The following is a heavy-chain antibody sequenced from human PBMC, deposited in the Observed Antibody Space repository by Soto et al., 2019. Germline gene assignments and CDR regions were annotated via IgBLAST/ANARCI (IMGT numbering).Heavy chain of an antibody. J-gene: IGHJ5*02. V-gene: IGHV4-4*07. CDR3: ARGVYTVTTGNWFDP. CDR2: IYTSGST. D-gene: IGHD4-4*01. CDR1: GGSISSYY. Sequence: PSETLPLTCTVSGGSISSYYWSWIRQPAGKGLEWIGRIYTSGSTNYNPSLKSRVTMSVDTSKNQFSLKLSSVTAADTAVYYCARGVYTVTTGNWFDPWGQGTLVTVSS.